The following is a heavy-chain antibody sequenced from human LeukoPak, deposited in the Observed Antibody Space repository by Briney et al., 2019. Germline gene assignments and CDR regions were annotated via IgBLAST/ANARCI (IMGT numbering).Heavy chain of an antibody. CDR1: GFTFSDYY. CDR2: ISSSGSTI. J-gene: IGHJ4*01. CDR3: AKGIYSSGWSYFDY. V-gene: IGHV3-11*01. D-gene: IGHD6-19*01. Sequence: GRSLRLSCAASGFTFSDYYMSWIRQAPGKGLEWVSYISSSGSTIYYADSVKGRFTISRDNSKNTLYLQMNSLRAEDTAVYYCAKGIYSSGWSYFDYWGHGTLVTVSS.